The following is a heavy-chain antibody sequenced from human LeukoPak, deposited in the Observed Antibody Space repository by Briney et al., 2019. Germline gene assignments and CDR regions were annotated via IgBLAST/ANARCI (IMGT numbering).Heavy chain of an antibody. CDR1: GYTFTGYY. D-gene: IGHD1-26*01. CDR2: INTNSGGT. J-gene: IGHJ4*02. V-gene: IGHV1-2*02. CDR3: ARDRGWELLRGYFDS. Sequence: ASVKVSCKASGYTFTGYYLHWVRQAPGQGLEWMGWINTNSGGTNYAQKFQGRVTMTRDTSISTAYMALSRLRSDDTAVYYCARDRGWELLRGYFDSWGQGTRVTVSS.